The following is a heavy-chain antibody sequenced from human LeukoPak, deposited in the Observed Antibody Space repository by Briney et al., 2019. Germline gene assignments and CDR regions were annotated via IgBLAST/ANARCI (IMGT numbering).Heavy chain of an antibody. CDR1: GYSFTSYG. J-gene: IGHJ4*02. D-gene: IGHD1-14*01. Sequence: ASVTVSCKASGYSFTSYGITWVRQAPGQGLEWMGWISTYDGHANYAQKLQGRVTLTTDTSTVTAYMELRSLRSDDTAVYYCARAPSGFTSGPGDNWGQGPLVTVSP. CDR3: ARAPSGFTSGPGDN. CDR2: ISTYDGHA. V-gene: IGHV1-18*01.